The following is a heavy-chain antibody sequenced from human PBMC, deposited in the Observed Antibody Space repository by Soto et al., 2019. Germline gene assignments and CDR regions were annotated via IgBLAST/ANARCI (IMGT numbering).Heavy chain of an antibody. J-gene: IGHJ5*02. CDR1: GGTFSSYA. CDR3: ARVAYCGGDCYRGWFDP. CDR2: IIPIFGTA. V-gene: IGHV1-69*01. D-gene: IGHD2-21*02. Sequence: QVQLVQSGAEVKKPGSSVKVSCKASGGTFSSYAISWVRQAPGQGLEWMGGIIPIFGTANYAQKFQGRVTITADESTSTAYMELSSLRSEDTAVYYCARVAYCGGDCYRGWFDPWGQGTLVTVSS.